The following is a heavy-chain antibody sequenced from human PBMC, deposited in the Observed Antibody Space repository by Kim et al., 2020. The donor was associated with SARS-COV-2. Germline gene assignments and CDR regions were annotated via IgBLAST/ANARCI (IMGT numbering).Heavy chain of an antibody. J-gene: IGHJ4*02. V-gene: IGHV5-10-1*01. CDR2: IDPSDSYT. CDR1: GYSFTSYW. CDR3: ARHKGGYSGYDTFDY. D-gene: IGHD5-12*01. Sequence: GESLKISCQGSGYSFTSYWISWVRQMPGKGLEWMGRIDPSDSYTNYSPSFQGHVTISADKSISTAYLQWSSLKASDTAMYYCARHKGGYSGYDTFDYWGQGTLVTVSS.